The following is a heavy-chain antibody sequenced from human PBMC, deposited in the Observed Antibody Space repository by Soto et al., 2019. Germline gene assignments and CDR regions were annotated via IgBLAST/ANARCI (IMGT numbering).Heavy chain of an antibody. CDR1: GGTFSSYA. D-gene: IGHD3-16*01. CDR2: IIPIFGTA. CDR3: ASDTKRDYDWTNGFAYGMGV. V-gene: IGHV1-69*13. J-gene: IGHJ6*02. Sequence: RASVKVSCKASGGTFSSYAISWVRQAPGQGLEWMGGIIPIFGTANYAQKFQGRVTITADESTSTAYMELSSLRSEDTAVYYCASDTKRDYDWTNGFAYGMGVWDQGPTVTVSS.